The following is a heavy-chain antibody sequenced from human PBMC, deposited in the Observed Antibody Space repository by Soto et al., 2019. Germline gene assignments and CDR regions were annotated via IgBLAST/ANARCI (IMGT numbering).Heavy chain of an antibody. Sequence: ASVKVSCKASGGTFSSYRINWVRQAPGQGLEWVGGIVPIYRTADYAQKFQGRVTITADESTSTAYMELSSLRSEDTAVYYCAYYYDSGGYLEYWDYWGQGTLVTVSS. V-gene: IGHV1-69*13. CDR1: GGTFSSYR. CDR3: AYYYDSGGYLEYWDY. CDR2: IVPIYRTA. J-gene: IGHJ4*02. D-gene: IGHD3-22*01.